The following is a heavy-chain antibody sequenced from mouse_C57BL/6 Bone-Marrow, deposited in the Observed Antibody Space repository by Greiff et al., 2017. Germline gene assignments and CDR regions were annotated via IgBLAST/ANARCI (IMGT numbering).Heavy chain of an antibody. V-gene: IGHV1-59*01. CDR3: ARFNYVGGMDY. D-gene: IGHD2-1*01. J-gene: IGHJ4*01. CDR2: IDPSDSYT. Sequence: QVQLQQPGAELVRPGTSVKLSCKASGYTFTSYWMHWVKQRPGQGLEWIGVIDPSDSYTNYNQKFKGKATLTVDTSSSTAYMQLSSLTSEDSAVDDCARFNYVGGMDYWGQGTSVTVSS. CDR1: GYTFTSYW.